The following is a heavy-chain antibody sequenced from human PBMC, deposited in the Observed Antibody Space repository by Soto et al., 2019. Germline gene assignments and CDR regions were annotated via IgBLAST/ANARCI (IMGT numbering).Heavy chain of an antibody. CDR3: ARNPYGDYYFDY. V-gene: IGHV3-30-3*01. D-gene: IGHD3-10*01. CDR1: GFTFSHHA. CDR2: ISYDGSKI. J-gene: IGHJ4*02. Sequence: ESGGGVVQPGRSLRLSCAASGFTFSHHAMHWVRQAPGKGLEWLAVISYDGSKIYFADSVKGRFTISRDNSRNTLYLHMNSLRAEDTALYYCARNPYGDYYFDYWGQGTLVTVSS.